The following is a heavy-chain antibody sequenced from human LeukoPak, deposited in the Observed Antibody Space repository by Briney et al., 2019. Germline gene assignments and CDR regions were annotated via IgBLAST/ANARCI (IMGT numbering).Heavy chain of an antibody. J-gene: IGHJ4*02. CDR1: GFTFSSYA. V-gene: IGHV3-23*01. CDR2: ISGSGGST. D-gene: IGHD2-15*01. CDR3: AVVVVSSKYYSDY. Sequence: GGSLRLSCAASGFTFSSYAISWVRQAPGKGLEWVSAISGSGGSTYYADSVKGRFTISRDNSKNTLYLQMNSLRAEDTAVYYCAVVVVSSKYYSDYWGQGTLVTVSS.